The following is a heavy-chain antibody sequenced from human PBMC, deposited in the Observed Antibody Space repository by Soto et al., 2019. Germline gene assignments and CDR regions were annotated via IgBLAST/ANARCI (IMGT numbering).Heavy chain of an antibody. CDR2: INHSGGT. V-gene: IGHV4-34*01. CDR3: ARGSVDTVDSRGFYEY. J-gene: IGHJ4*02. CDR1: AGSPSAYY. D-gene: IGHD3-22*01. Sequence: PSETLALSCALYAGSPSAYYWSWIGQPPGKGLEWIGEINHSGGTSYNPSLKSRVTISVDTSKRQFSLELTSVTAADRAVYYCARGSVDTVDSRGFYEYWGQGTPVTVSS.